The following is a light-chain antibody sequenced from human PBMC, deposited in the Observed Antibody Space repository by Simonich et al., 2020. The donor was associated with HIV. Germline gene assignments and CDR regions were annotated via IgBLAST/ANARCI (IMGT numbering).Light chain of an antibody. CDR1: RSVLYSSNNKNY. CDR3: QQYYSSPRT. V-gene: IGKV4-1*01. CDR2: WAP. Sequence: DIVMTQSPDSLAVSLGERATINCKSSRSVLYSSNNKNYLAWYQQKPGQPPKLLIYWAPTRESGVPDRFSGSGSGTDFTLTISSLQAEDVAVYYCQQYYSSPRTFGPGTKVDIK. J-gene: IGKJ3*01.